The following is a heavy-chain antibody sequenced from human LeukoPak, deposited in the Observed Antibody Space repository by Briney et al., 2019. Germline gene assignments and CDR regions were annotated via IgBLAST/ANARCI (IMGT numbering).Heavy chain of an antibody. V-gene: IGHV3-11*01. Sequence: GGSLRLSCAASGFTFTNYYLSWIRQAPGKGLEWISHISSSGGTRFYADSVKGRFTISRDNAKKSLYLQMDCLRAEDTAVYYCARGQLPRAAFDMWGQGTMVTVSS. D-gene: IGHD6-6*01. CDR2: ISSSGGTR. J-gene: IGHJ3*02. CDR1: GFTFTNYY. CDR3: ARGQLPRAAFDM.